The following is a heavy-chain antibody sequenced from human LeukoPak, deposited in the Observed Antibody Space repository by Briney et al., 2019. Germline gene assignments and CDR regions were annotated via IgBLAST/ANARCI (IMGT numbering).Heavy chain of an antibody. CDR1: EYTFTDYY. V-gene: IGHV1-2*06. J-gene: IGHJ4*02. CDR2: ISPNTGGT. CDR3: ARGGRSGYRYFHY. Sequence: ASVKVSCKASEYTFTDYYIHWIRQAPGQGLEWMGRISPNTGGTDHAQEFRDKITMTRDTSISTAYIELSRLISDDTAVYYCARGGRSGYRYFHYGGQGTLVAVSS. D-gene: IGHD5-18*01.